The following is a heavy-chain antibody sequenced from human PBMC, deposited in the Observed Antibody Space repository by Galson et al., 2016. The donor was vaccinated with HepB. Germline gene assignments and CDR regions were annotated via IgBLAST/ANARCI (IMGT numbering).Heavy chain of an antibody. V-gene: IGHV4-61*07. CDR2: IYYTGST. CDR3: ASHLHGSGSSSYFDY. J-gene: IGHJ4*02. Sequence: GKGLEWLAYIYYTGSTNYNPSLKSRVTISIDTSKNQFSLRLTSVTTADTAVYFCASHLHGSGSSSYFDYWGPGTLVTVSS. D-gene: IGHD3-10*01.